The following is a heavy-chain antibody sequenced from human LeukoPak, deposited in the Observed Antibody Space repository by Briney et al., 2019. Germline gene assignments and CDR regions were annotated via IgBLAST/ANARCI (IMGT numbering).Heavy chain of an antibody. CDR3: ARSRYSSGWYYFDY. V-gene: IGHV3-30-3*01. D-gene: IGHD6-19*01. Sequence: GSSLRLSCAASGFTFSSYAMHWVRQAPGKGLEWVAVISYDGSNKYYADSVKGRFTISRDNSKNTLYLQMNSLRAEDTAVYYCARSRYSSGWYYFDYWGQGTLVTVSS. J-gene: IGHJ4*02. CDR2: ISYDGSNK. CDR1: GFTFSSYA.